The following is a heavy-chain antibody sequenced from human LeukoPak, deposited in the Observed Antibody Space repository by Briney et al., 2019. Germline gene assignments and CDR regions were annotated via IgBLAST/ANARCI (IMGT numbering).Heavy chain of an antibody. D-gene: IGHD6-19*01. CDR1: GYTFTSYY. CDR2: INPSGGST. CDR3: ARSTPGAIAVAVGLLAY. V-gene: IGHV1-46*01. J-gene: IGHJ4*02. Sequence: GASVKVSCKASGYTFTSYYMHWVRQAPGRGLEWMGIINPSGGSTSYAQKFQGRVTMTRDTSTSTVYMELSSLRSEDTAVYYCARSTPGAIAVAVGLLAYWGQGTLVTVSS.